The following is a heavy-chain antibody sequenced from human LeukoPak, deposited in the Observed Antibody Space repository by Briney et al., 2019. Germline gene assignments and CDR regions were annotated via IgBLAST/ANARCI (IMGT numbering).Heavy chain of an antibody. CDR3: ARSRSTWFGEILAAFDI. D-gene: IGHD3-10*01. Sequence: GGALRLSCAASGFTFSSNSMNWVRQAPGKGLEGVSSISGSGTYIFYADSVKGRFTISRDNARTSLFLQMNSLRAEDTAVYYCARSRSTWFGEILAAFDIWGQGTMVTVSS. J-gene: IGHJ3*02. CDR2: ISGSGTYI. V-gene: IGHV3-21*01. CDR1: GFTFSSNS.